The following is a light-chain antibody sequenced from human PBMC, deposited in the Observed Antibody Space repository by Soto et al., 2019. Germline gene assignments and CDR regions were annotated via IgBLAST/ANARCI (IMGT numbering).Light chain of an antibody. CDR1: QSVSSSY. V-gene: IGKV3-20*01. J-gene: IGKJ5*01. CDR3: QQYGSSLIT. Sequence: GWPQSTETLSLSPGERATLSCRASQSVSSSYLAWYQQKPGQAPRLLIYGASSRATGIPDRFSGSGSGTDFTLTISRLEPEDFAVYYCQQYGSSLITFGQGTRLEIK. CDR2: GAS.